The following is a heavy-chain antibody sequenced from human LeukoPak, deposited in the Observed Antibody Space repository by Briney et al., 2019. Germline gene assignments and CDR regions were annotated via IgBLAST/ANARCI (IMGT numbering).Heavy chain of an antibody. J-gene: IGHJ6*02. CDR2: ISSSSSYI. CDR3: ERDPGGPGDYYYGMDV. CDR1: GFTFSSYS. D-gene: IGHD1-14*01. Sequence: GGSLTLSCAASGFTFSSYSMNWVRQAPGKGLEWVSSISSSSSYIYYADSVKGRFTISRDNDKHSLYLQMNSLRAEDTAVYYCERDPGGPGDYYYGMDVWGQGTTVTVSS. V-gene: IGHV3-21*01.